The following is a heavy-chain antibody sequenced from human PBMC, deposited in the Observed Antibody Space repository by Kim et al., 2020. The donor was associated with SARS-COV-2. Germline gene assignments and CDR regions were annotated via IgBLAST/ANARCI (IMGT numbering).Heavy chain of an antibody. Sequence: GGSLRLSCAASGFTFSSYSMSWVRHAPGKGLEWLSYISSSSSTIYYADSVKGRFTISRDNANNSLYLQMNSLRDEDTAVYYCVRADCTSASCYRIYYNMEVWGQGTTVTVSS. D-gene: IGHD2-2*01. CDR1: GFTFSSYS. V-gene: IGHV3-48*02. CDR2: ISSSSSTI. CDR3: VRADCTSASCYRIYYNMEV. J-gene: IGHJ6*01.